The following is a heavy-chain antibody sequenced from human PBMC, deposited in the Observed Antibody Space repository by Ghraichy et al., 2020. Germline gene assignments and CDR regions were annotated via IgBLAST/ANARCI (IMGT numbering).Heavy chain of an antibody. V-gene: IGHV3-23*01. CDR3: AKPGYYDSGAHFAFDF. CDR1: GFTFSSFA. CDR2: ISGSGGDT. J-gene: IGHJ3*01. D-gene: IGHD3-22*01. Sequence: GESLNISCAASGFTFSSFAMSWVRQAPGKGLEWVSGISGSGGDTNCVDSVKGRFTISRDNSKNTLYLQMNSLRAEDTAVYYCAKPGYYDSGAHFAFDFWGQGTLVTVSS.